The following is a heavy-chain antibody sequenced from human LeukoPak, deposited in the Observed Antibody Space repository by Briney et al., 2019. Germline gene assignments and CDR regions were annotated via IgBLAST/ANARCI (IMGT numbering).Heavy chain of an antibody. D-gene: IGHD5-12*01. CDR3: ARGDSGSRERSPYNCFDP. J-gene: IGHJ5*02. V-gene: IGHV4-34*01. Sequence: SETLSLTCAVYGGSFSGYYWSWIRQPPGKGLEWIGEINHSGSTNYNPSLKSRVTISVDTSKNQFSLKLSAVSAADTAVYYCARGDSGSRERSPYNCFDPWGQGTLVTVSS. CDR1: GGSFSGYY. CDR2: INHSGST.